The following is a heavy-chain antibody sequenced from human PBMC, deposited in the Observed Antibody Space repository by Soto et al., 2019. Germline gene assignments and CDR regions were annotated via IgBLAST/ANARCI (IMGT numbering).Heavy chain of an antibody. J-gene: IGHJ4*02. CDR3: ASKNANWNYADY. D-gene: IGHD1-20*01. CDR1: GFTFSSYG. Sequence: QVQLVESGGGVVQPGRSLRLSCAASGFTFSSYGMHWVRQAPGKGLEWVAVIWYDGSNKYYADSVKGRFTISRDNSKNTLYLQMNSLRGEDTAVYYCASKNANWNYADYWGQGTLVTVSS. V-gene: IGHV3-33*01. CDR2: IWYDGSNK.